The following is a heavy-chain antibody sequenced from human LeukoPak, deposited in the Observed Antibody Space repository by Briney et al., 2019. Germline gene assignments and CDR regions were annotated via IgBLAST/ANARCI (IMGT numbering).Heavy chain of an antibody. CDR1: GYTFTSYG. V-gene: IGHV1-18*01. Sequence: ASVKVSCKASGYTFTSYGISWVRQAPGQGLEWMGWISAYNGNTNYAQKLQGRVTMTTDTSTSTAYMELRSLRSDDTAVYYCARVGARYCSGGSCYSSWFDPWGQGTLVTVSS. D-gene: IGHD2-15*01. CDR2: ISAYNGNT. CDR3: ARVGARYCSGGSCYSSWFDP. J-gene: IGHJ5*02.